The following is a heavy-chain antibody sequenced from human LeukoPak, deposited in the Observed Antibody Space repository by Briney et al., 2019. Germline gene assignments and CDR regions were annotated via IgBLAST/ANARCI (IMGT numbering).Heavy chain of an antibody. CDR2: ISGRGNYV. CDR1: GFTFSDYF. J-gene: IGHJ4*02. Sequence: GGSLRLSCAASGFTFSDYFMSWVRQAPGKGLEWLSYISGRGNYVDYAESLKGRITISRDNANTSLYLQMNSLRAEDTAVYYCARSGIGATEIDYWGQGTLVTVSS. D-gene: IGHD6-13*01. CDR3: ARSGIGATEIDY. V-gene: IGHV3-11*06.